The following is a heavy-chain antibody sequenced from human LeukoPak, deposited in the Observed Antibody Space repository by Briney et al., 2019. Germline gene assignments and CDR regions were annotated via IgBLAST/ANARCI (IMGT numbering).Heavy chain of an antibody. CDR3: ARHYCGGDCYSRWYFDL. D-gene: IGHD2-21*02. CDR2: VYSSGST. Sequence: NPSETLSLTCTVSGGSISNYYWSWIRQPAGKGLEWIGRVYSSGSTNYNPSLKSRVTMSVDTSMNQFSLKLSSVTAADTAVYYCARHYCGGDCYSRWYFDLWGRGTLVTVSS. V-gene: IGHV4-4*07. CDR1: GGSISNYY. J-gene: IGHJ2*01.